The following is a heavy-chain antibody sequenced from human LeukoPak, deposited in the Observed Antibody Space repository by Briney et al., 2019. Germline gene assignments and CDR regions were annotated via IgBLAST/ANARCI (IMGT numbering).Heavy chain of an antibody. D-gene: IGHD6-6*01. CDR2: INHSGSS. J-gene: IGHJ5*02. CDR1: GGSFSGYY. CDR3: AVEYSSSEGWFDP. Sequence: SETLSLTCAVYGGSFSGYYWSWIRQPPGKGLEWIGEINHSGSSNYNPSLKGRVTISIDTSKNQFSLKLSSVTAADAGVYYCAVEYSSSEGWFDPWGQGTLVTVSS. V-gene: IGHV4-34*01.